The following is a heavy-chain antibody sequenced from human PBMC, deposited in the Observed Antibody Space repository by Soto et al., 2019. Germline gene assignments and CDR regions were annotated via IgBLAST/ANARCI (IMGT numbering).Heavy chain of an antibody. CDR1: GGTFSSYA. CDR2: IIPIFGTA. V-gene: IGHV1-69*01. D-gene: IGHD3-10*01. J-gene: IGHJ6*02. CDR3: ARVKRHYYGSDLPGDYYGMDV. Sequence: QVQLVQSGAEVKKPGSSVKVSCKASGGTFSSYAISWVRQAPGQGLEWMGGIIPIFGTANYAQKFQGRVTITADESTSTAYMELSSLRSEDTAVYYCARVKRHYYGSDLPGDYYGMDVWGQGTTVTVSS.